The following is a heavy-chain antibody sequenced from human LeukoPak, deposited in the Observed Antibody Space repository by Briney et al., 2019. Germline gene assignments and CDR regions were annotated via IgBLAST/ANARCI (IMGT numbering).Heavy chain of an antibody. D-gene: IGHD6-19*01. CDR2: ISGSRGTT. V-gene: IGHV3-23*01. CDR1: GFTFSSYA. J-gene: IGHJ4*02. Sequence: GGSLRLSCAASGFTFSSYAMSWVRQAPGKGLEWVSGISGSRGTTYYADSVKGRLTISRDNSKNTLYLQMNSLRAEDTAVYYCAKERTAVAGTGRDGYWGQGTLVTVSS. CDR3: AKERTAVAGTGRDGY.